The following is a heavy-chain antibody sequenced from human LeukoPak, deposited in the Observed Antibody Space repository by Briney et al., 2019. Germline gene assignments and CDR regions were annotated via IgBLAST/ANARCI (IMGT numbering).Heavy chain of an antibody. Sequence: GGSLRLSCAASGFTFSDYAMHWVRKAPGKGLEWVAVISKDGSDKYYPGSVRGRFTISRDNSKNTIYLQMDSLRAEDTAIYYCARDYWWNYDYWGQGTLVTVSS. J-gene: IGHJ4*02. D-gene: IGHD1-7*01. CDR3: ARDYWWNYDY. CDR1: GFTFSDYA. V-gene: IGHV3-30*04. CDR2: ISKDGSDK.